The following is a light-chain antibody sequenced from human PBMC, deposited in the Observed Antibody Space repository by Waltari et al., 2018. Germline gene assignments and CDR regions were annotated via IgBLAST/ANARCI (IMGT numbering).Light chain of an antibody. CDR3: QQHDNSPYS. CDR2: RAS. V-gene: IGKV1-33*01. Sequence: DIQMTKSPSSLSASVGDRVTITCRSTQGISNWLALYQQKPGKAPKLLIYRASNFETGVPSRFSGSGSGTDFTLTISSLQPEDIATYYCQQHDNSPYSFGQGTKVEIK. J-gene: IGKJ2*03. CDR1: QGISNW.